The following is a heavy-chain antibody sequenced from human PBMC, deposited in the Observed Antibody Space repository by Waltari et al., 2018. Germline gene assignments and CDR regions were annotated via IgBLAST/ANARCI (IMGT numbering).Heavy chain of an antibody. V-gene: IGHV3-48*03. CDR2: ISRSGRTI. CDR1: GFTFSHYE. J-gene: IGHJ4*02. CDR3: ATSIVGSLDY. Sequence: EVKLVESGGGLVQPGGSLRLSCAASGFTFSHYEFNWVRQAPGKGREWVSYISRSGRTIDYADSVKGRLTMSRDDAKNSVYLQMHSLRAEDTAVYYCATSIVGSLDYWGQGNLVIVSS. D-gene: IGHD1-26*01.